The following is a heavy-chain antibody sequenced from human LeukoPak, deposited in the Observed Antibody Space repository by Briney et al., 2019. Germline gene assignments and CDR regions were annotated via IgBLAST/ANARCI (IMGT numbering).Heavy chain of an antibody. D-gene: IGHD1-26*01. CDR3: ARAYPIVY. Sequence: SETLSLTCTVSGGSISSGSYYWSWIRQPAGKGLEWIGRIYTSGSTNYNPSLKSRVTISVDTSKNQFSLKLSSVTAADTAVHYCARAYPIVYWGQGTLVTVSS. V-gene: IGHV4-61*02. CDR2: IYTSGST. J-gene: IGHJ4*02. CDR1: GGSISSGSYY.